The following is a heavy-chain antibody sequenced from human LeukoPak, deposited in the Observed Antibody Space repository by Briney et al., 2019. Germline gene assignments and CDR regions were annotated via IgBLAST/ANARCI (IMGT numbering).Heavy chain of an antibody. J-gene: IGHJ4*02. CDR1: GGSISSYY. CDR3: ASGSIAVAGMGFDY. CDR2: IYYSGST. D-gene: IGHD6-19*01. Sequence: SETLSLTCTVSGGSISSYYWSWIRQPPGKGLEWIGYIYYSGSTNYNPSLKSRVTISVDTSKNQFSLKLSSVTAADTAVYYCASGSIAVAGMGFDYWGQGTLVTVSS. V-gene: IGHV4-59*01.